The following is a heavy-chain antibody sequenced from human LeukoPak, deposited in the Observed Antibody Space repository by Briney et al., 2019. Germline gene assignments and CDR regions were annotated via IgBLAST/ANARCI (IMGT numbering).Heavy chain of an antibody. CDR1: GGSISSSSYY. V-gene: IGHV4-39*07. J-gene: IGHJ4*02. Sequence: PSETLSLTCTVSGGSISSSSYYWGWIRQPPGEGLEWIGSIYYSGSTYYNPSLKSRVTISVDKSKNQFSLKLSSVTAADTAVYYCARGLTTTVLDYWGQGTLVTVSS. D-gene: IGHD3-22*01. CDR3: ARGLTTTVLDY. CDR2: IYYSGST.